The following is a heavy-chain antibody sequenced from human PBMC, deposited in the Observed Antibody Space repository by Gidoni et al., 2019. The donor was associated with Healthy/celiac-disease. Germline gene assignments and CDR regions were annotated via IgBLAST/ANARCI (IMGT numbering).Heavy chain of an antibody. J-gene: IGHJ6*03. D-gene: IGHD3-3*01. CDR2: TSYRSKWYN. Sequence: QVQLQQSGPGLVKPSQTLSLTCAISGDSVSSNSAAWNWLRQSPSRGLEWLGRTSYRSKWYNDYAVSVKSRITINPDTSKNQFSLQLNSVTPEDTAVYYCARNEKYYDFWSGAEHYYYYRDVWGKGTTVTVSS. CDR1: GDSVSSNSAA. V-gene: IGHV6-1*01. CDR3: ARNEKYYDFWSGAEHYYYYRDV.